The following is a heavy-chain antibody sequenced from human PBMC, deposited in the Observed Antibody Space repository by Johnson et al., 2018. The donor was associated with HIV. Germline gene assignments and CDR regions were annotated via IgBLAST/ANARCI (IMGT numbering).Heavy chain of an antibody. CDR1: GFTFSNYA. V-gene: IGHV3-30*07. CDR3: ARATYYYDTSGYLIRPRAFDI. D-gene: IGHD3-22*01. CDR2: ISYDGKNK. Sequence: QVQLVESGGGLVQPGGSLRLSCAASGFTFSNYAMHWVRQAPGKGLEWVAVISYDGKNKDYADPVKGRFTVSSDNAKNSLYLQMNSLRAEDTALYYCARATYYYDTSGYLIRPRAFDIWGQGTVVTGSS. J-gene: IGHJ3*02.